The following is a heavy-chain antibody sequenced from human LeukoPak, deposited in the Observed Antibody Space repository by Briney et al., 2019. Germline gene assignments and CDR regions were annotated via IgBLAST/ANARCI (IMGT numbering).Heavy chain of an antibody. CDR3: ARDLGRRFEYYDILTGQGSDAFDI. CDR1: GFTFSNFA. J-gene: IGHJ3*02. V-gene: IGHV3-53*01. CDR2: IYSGGST. Sequence: PGGSLRLSCAASGFTFSNFAMTWVRQAPGKGLEWVSVIYSGGSTYYADSVKGRFTISRDNSKNTLYLQMNSLRAEDTAVYYCARDLGRRFEYYDILTGQGSDAFDIWGQGTMVTVSS. D-gene: IGHD3-9*01.